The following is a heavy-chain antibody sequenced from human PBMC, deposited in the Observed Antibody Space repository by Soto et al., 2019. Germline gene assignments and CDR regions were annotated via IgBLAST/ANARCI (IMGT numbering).Heavy chain of an antibody. CDR3: TTARYCSSDACPAAE. CDR1: GFTFRSTG. V-gene: IGHV3-23*01. CDR2: IGPDPSNT. Sequence: EVQLLESGGGLVQPGGSLRLSCTTSGFTFRSTGMLWLRQPPGKGLEWVSAIGPDPSNTKYTDSVKGRFTISRDNSKNSVCLQMTSLGAEDTALYYCTTARYCSSDACPAAEWGQGALITVSS. J-gene: IGHJ4*02. D-gene: IGHD2-2*01.